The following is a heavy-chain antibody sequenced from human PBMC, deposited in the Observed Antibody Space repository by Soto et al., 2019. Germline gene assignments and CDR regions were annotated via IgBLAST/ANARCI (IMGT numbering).Heavy chain of an antibody. J-gene: IGHJ6*02. CDR2: IYYSGST. CDR1: GGSVSSGSYY. Sequence: SETLSLTCTVSGGSVSSGSYYWSWIRQPPGKGLEWIGYIYYSGSTNYNPSLKSRVTISVDTSKNQFSLKLSSVTAADTAVYYCARKCAYYYDSSGYYYAYYYYYGMDVWGQGTTVTVSS. V-gene: IGHV4-61*01. D-gene: IGHD3-22*01. CDR3: ARKCAYYYDSSGYYYAYYYYYGMDV.